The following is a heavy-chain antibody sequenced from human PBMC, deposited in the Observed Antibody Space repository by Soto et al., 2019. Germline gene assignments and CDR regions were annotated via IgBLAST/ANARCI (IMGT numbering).Heavy chain of an antibody. CDR1: GGSVSSISYY. J-gene: IGHJ4*02. D-gene: IGHD2-2*01. V-gene: IGHV4-39*01. CDR3: ARVDIAAVPSTILDS. Sequence: PSETLSLTCTVSGGSVSSISYYWTWIRQASGTGLEWIGSIKYSGHTYYNPSLKSRVTISVDTSKNQFSLRLSSVNAVETALYYCARVDIAAVPSTILDSWGRGALVTVSS. CDR2: IKYSGHT.